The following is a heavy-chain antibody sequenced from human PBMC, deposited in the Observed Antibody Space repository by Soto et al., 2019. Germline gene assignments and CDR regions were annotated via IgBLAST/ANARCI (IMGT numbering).Heavy chain of an antibody. J-gene: IGHJ6*02. Sequence: PSETLSLTCTVSGGSISSSSYYWGWIRQPPGKGLEWIGSIYYSGSTYYKPSLKSRVTISVDTSKNHFSLKLSSVTAADTAVYYCARAMYDFWSGYYRGGMDVWGQGTTVTVSS. V-gene: IGHV4-39*02. CDR3: ARAMYDFWSGYYRGGMDV. D-gene: IGHD3-3*01. CDR2: IYYSGST. CDR1: GGSISSSSYY.